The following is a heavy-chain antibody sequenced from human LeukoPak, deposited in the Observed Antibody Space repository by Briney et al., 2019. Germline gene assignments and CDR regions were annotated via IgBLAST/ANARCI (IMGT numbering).Heavy chain of an antibody. CDR1: GYTFTGYY. V-gene: IGHV1-2*02. D-gene: IGHD3-10*01. Sequence: ASVKVSCKASGYTFTGYYMHWVRQAPGQGLEWMGWINPNSGGTNYAQKFQGRVTMTRDTSISTAYMELSRLRSDDTAVYYRARPKTYYYGSRSYPLDYWGQGTLVTVSS. CDR3: ARPKTYYYGSRSYPLDY. J-gene: IGHJ4*02. CDR2: INPNSGGT.